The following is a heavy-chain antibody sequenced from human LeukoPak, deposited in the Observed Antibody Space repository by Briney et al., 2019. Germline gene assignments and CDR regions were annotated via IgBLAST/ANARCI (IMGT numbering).Heavy chain of an antibody. CDR2: IYYSGST. D-gene: IGHD2/OR15-2a*01. CDR1: GGSISSSSYY. Sequence: ASETLSLTCTVSGGSISSSSYYWGWIRQPPGKGLEWIGSIYYSGSTYYNPSLKSRVTISVDTSKNQFSLKLSSVTAADTAVYYCARGRREYYFDYWGQGTLVTVSS. CDR3: ARGRREYYFDY. J-gene: IGHJ4*02. V-gene: IGHV4-39*07.